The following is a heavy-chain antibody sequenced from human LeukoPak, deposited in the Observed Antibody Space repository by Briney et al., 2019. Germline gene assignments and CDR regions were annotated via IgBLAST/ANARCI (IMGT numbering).Heavy chain of an antibody. V-gene: IGHV4-30-4*01. D-gene: IGHD3-3*01. CDR2: TYNSGST. CDR3: ARSRVRSFDY. CDR1: GGSISSGDYF. Sequence: SETLSLTCSVSGGSISSGDYFWSWIRQPPGKGLEWIGYTYNSGSTYYNPSLKSRVTISEDTSKNQFSLKLTSVTAADTAVYYCARSRVRSFDYWGQGPWSPSPQ. J-gene: IGHJ4*02.